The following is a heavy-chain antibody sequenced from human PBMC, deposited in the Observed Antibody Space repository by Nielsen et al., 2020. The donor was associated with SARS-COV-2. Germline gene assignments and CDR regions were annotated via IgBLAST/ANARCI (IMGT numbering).Heavy chain of an antibody. J-gene: IGHJ6*02. V-gene: IGHV3-33*08. CDR3: ARVPHYDFWSGLLGYYGMDV. D-gene: IGHD3-3*01. CDR2: IWYDGSNK. CDR1: GFTFSSYW. Sequence: GESLKISCAASGFTFSSYWMHWVRQAPGKGLEWVAVIWYDGSNKYYADSVKGRFTISRDNSKNTLYLQMNSLRAEDTAVYYCARVPHYDFWSGLLGYYGMDVWGQGTTVTVSS.